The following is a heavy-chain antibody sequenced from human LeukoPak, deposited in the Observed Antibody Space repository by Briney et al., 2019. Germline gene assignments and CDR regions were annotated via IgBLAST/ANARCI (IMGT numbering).Heavy chain of an antibody. V-gene: IGHV4-59*01. D-gene: IGHD2-2*01. CDR2: IYYSGST. Sequence: SETLSLTCTVSGGSISNYYWSWIRQPPGKGLEWIGYIYYSGSTSYNPSLRSRVTMSVDTSKKFFSLHMTSVTAADTAVYYCATGGLRYCSTTSCLSYWGQGNLVTVAS. CDR3: ATGGLRYCSTTSCLSY. J-gene: IGHJ4*02. CDR1: GGSISNYY.